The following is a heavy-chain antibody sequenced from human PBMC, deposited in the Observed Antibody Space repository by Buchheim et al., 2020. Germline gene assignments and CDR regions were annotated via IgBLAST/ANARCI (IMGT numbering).Heavy chain of an antibody. V-gene: IGHV1-2*02. CDR3: ASLHSSSKLGSRRPWFDP. CDR1: GYTFTGYY. Sequence: QVRLVQSGAEVKKPGASVKVSCKASGYTFTGYYMHWVRQAPGQGLEWMGWINPNSGGTNYAQKFQGRVNMTRATSISTAYMELSRLRSDDTAVYYCASLHSSSKLGSRRPWFDPWGQGTL. CDR2: INPNSGGT. J-gene: IGHJ5*02. D-gene: IGHD6-6*01.